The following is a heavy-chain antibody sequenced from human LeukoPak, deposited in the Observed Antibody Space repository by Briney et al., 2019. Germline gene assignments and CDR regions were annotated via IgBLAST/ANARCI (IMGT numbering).Heavy chain of an antibody. V-gene: IGHV3-74*01. D-gene: IGHD6-6*01. CDR2: INSDGSST. Sequence: PGGSLRLSCAASGFTFSSYWMHWVRQAPGKGLVWVSRINSDGSSTRYADSVKGRFTISRDNAKNTLYLQMNSLRAEDTAVYYCARAPSAPEYSSSSPRVHFDYWGQGTLVTVSS. CDR3: ARAPSAPEYSSSSPRVHFDY. J-gene: IGHJ4*02. CDR1: GFTFSSYW.